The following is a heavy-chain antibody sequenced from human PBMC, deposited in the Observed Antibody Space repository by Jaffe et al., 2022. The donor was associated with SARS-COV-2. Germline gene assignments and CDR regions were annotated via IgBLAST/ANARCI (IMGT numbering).Heavy chain of an antibody. CDR3: AKDVGVWGSFSAFDI. J-gene: IGHJ3*02. CDR1: GFTFDDYA. D-gene: IGHD3-16*01. Sequence: EVQLVESGGGLVQPGRSLRLSCAASGFTFDDYAMHWVRQAPGKGLEWVSGISWNSGSIGYADSVKGRFTISRDNAKNSLYLQMNSLRAEDTALYYCAKDVGVWGSFSAFDIWGQGTMVTVSS. CDR2: ISWNSGSI. V-gene: IGHV3-9*01.